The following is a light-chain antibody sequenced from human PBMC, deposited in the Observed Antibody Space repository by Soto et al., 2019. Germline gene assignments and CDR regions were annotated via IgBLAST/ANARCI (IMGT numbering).Light chain of an antibody. Sequence: AVVTQPPSASGTPGQRVTISCSGSSSNIGSNTVNWYQQLPGTAPKLLIYSNNQRPSGVPDRFSGSKSGTSASLAISGLQSEDEADYYCAVWDDSLNGPVFGGGTKLTVL. V-gene: IGLV1-44*01. CDR2: SNN. J-gene: IGLJ2*01. CDR1: SSNIGSNT. CDR3: AVWDDSLNGPV.